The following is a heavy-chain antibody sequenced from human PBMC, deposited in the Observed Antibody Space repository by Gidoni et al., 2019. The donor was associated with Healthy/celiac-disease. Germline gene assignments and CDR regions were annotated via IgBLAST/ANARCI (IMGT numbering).Heavy chain of an antibody. V-gene: IGHV3-49*02. J-gene: IGHJ6*02. D-gene: IGHD4-17*01. CDR3: TRGGDLTTVTGYYYGIDV. Sequence: PGKGLAWVGFIRSKAYGGTTEYAASVKGRFTISRDDSKRSAYLQMNSLKTEDTAVYYCTRGGDLTTVTGYYYGIDVWGQGTTVTVSS. CDR2: IRSKAYGGTT.